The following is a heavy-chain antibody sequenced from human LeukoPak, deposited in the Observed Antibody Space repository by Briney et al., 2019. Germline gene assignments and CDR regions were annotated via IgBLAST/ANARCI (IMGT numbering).Heavy chain of an antibody. D-gene: IGHD2-2*01. Sequence: GASVKVSCKASGGTFSSYGISWVRQAPGQGLEWMGRIIPILGTANYAQKFQGRVTITADKSTNTVYMELSSLRSEDTAVAVYYCATGYCTISNCFEAFDIWGQGTMVTVSS. CDR3: ATGYCTISNCFEAFDI. V-gene: IGHV1-69*04. J-gene: IGHJ3*02. CDR1: GGTFSSYG. CDR2: IIPILGTA.